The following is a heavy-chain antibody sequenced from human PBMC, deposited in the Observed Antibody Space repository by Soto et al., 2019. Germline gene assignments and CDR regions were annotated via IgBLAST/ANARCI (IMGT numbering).Heavy chain of an antibody. CDR3: AKGSANASPYYFDF. CDR1: GFTFRGYG. D-gene: IGHD3-16*01. Sequence: GGSLRLSCEGSGFTFRGYGMSWVRQAPGKGLEWVTAITGSGGNTYHADSVKGRFTISRDNSKNTLYLQMNSLRAEDTAVYYCAKGSANASPYYFDFWGPGTLVTVSS. V-gene: IGHV3-23*01. J-gene: IGHJ4*02. CDR2: ITGSGGNT.